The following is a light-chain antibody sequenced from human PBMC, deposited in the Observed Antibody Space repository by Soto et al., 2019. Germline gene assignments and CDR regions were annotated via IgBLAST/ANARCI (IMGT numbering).Light chain of an antibody. J-gene: IGKJ4*02. V-gene: IGKV1D-12*01. CDR3: QQANSFPLT. CDR2: TAS. CDR1: QGISSW. Sequence: DVQMTQSPFSVSASVGDRVTITWRASQGISSWLGWYQLKPGKAPKHLLYTASSMQSGVPSRFSGSGSGTDFTLTISSLQPEDFATYYCQQANSFPLTFGGGTKVEIK.